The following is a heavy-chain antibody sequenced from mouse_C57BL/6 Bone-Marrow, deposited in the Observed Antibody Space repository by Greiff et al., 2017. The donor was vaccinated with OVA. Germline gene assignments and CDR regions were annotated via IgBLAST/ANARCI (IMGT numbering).Heavy chain of an antibody. V-gene: IGHV1-82*01. Sequence: QVQLQQSGPELVKPGASVKISCKASGYAFSSSWMNWVKQRPGKGLEWIGRIYPGDGDTNYNGKFKGKATLTADKSSSTAYMQLSSLTSEDSAVYFCARFGTTVVGYYAMDHWGQGTSVTVSS. CDR3: ARFGTTVVGYYAMDH. CDR2: IYPGDGDT. D-gene: IGHD1-1*01. CDR1: GYAFSSSW. J-gene: IGHJ4*01.